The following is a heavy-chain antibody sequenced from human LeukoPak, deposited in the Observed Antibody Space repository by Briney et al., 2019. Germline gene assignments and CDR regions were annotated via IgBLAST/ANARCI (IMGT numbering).Heavy chain of an antibody. V-gene: IGHV1-69*05. CDR2: IIAIFGTA. D-gene: IGHD1-7*01. CDR3: ARDGALGITGTNDYFDY. Sequence: SVKVSCKASGGTFSSYAISWVRQAPGQGLEWMGGIIAIFGTANYAQKFQGRVTITTDESTSTAYMELSSLRSEDTAVYYCARDGALGITGTNDYFDYWGQGTLVTVSS. CDR1: GGTFSSYA. J-gene: IGHJ4*02.